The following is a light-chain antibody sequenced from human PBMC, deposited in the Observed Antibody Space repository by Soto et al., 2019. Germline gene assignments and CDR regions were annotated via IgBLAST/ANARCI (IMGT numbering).Light chain of an antibody. CDR1: QSVSSSY. CDR3: QQSYSTPWT. V-gene: IGKV3-20*01. Sequence: EIVLTQSPGTLSLSPGERATLSCRASQSVSSSYLAWYQQKPGQAPRLLIYGASSRATGFPDRFSGSGSGTDFTLTISRLEPEDFATYYCQQSYSTPWTFGQGTKVEIK. CDR2: GAS. J-gene: IGKJ1*01.